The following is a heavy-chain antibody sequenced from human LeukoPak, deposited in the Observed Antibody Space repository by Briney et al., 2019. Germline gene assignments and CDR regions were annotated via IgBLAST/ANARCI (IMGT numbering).Heavy chain of an antibody. CDR1: GGSISSGGYY. Sequence: SETLSLTCTVSGGSISSGGYYWSWIPQHPGKGLEWIGYIYYSGSTYYNPSLKSRVTISVDTSKNQFSLKLSSVTAADTAVYYCARSDVYGDFDYWGQGTLVTVSS. V-gene: IGHV4-31*03. D-gene: IGHD4-17*01. CDR3: ARSDVYGDFDY. J-gene: IGHJ4*02. CDR2: IYYSGST.